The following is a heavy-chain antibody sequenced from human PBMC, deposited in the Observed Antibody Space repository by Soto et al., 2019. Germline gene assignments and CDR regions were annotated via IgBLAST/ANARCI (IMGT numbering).Heavy chain of an antibody. CDR3: VRVGRLGGY. CDR1: EFTFSSYW. CDR2: IQEDGSGK. J-gene: IGHJ1*01. D-gene: IGHD3-16*01. V-gene: IGHV3-7*03. Sequence: EVQLVESGGGLVQPGGSLRLSCTASEFTFSSYWMSWFRQAPAKGLGLVANIQEDGSGKYYVYSVKGRFSISRDTGRTSLYLQMNSLRVGDTAVYYCVRVGRLGGYWGQGALATVSS.